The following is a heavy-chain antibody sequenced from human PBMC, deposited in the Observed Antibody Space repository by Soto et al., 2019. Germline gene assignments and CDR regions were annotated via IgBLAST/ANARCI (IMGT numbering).Heavy chain of an antibody. Sequence: LRLSCAASGFTFSSYGMHWVRQAPGKGLEWVAVISYDGSNKYYADSVKGRFTISRDNSKNTLYLQMNSLRAEDTAVYYCAKDLKYYYDSSGFYGMDVWGQGTTVTVSS. D-gene: IGHD3-22*01. CDR3: AKDLKYYYDSSGFYGMDV. CDR2: ISYDGSNK. CDR1: GFTFSSYG. V-gene: IGHV3-30*18. J-gene: IGHJ6*02.